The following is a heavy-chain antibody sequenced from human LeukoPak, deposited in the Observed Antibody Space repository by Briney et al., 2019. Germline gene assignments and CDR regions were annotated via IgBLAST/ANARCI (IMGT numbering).Heavy chain of an antibody. V-gene: IGHV3-23*01. CDR1: GFTFSSYA. J-gene: IGHJ3*02. CDR2: ISGSGGST. D-gene: IGHD2-21*02. Sequence: GGSLRLSCAASGFTFSSYAMSWVRQAPGKGLEWVSAISGSGGSTYYADSVKGRFTISRDNSKNTLYLQMNSLRAEDTAVYYCARGSDIVVVTATDDAFDIWGQGTMVTVSS. CDR3: ARGSDIVVVTATDDAFDI.